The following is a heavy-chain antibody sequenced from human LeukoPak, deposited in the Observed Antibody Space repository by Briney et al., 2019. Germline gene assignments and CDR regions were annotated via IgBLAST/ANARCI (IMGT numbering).Heavy chain of an antibody. V-gene: IGHV4-34*01. CDR3: ARGRSVVGATGDY. D-gene: IGHD1-26*01. J-gene: IGHJ4*02. CDR1: GGSFSGYY. CDR2: INHSGST. Sequence: SQTLSLACAVYGGSFSGYYWGWVRQPPGKGLEWIGEINHSGSTNYHPSLKSRVTISVDTSKHQFPLKLSSVTAADTAVYYCARGRSVVGATGDYWGQGTLVTVSS.